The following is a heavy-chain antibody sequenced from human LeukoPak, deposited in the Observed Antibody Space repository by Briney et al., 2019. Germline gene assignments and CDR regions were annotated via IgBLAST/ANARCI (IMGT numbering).Heavy chain of an antibody. CDR3: ARFIVGATIDY. V-gene: IGHV3-13*01. CDR2: IGTAGDT. CDR1: GFTFSSYD. J-gene: IGHJ4*02. D-gene: IGHD1-26*01. Sequence: PGGSLRLSCAASGFTFSSYDMHWVRQATGKGLEWVSAIGTAGDTYYPGSVKGRFTISRENAKNSLYLQMNSLRAGDTAVYYCARFIVGATIDYWGQGTLVTVSS.